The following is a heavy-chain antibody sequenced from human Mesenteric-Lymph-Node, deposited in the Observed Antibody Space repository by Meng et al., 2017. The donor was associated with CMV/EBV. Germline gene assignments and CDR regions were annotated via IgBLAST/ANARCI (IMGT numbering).Heavy chain of an antibody. J-gene: IGHJ6*02. D-gene: IGHD2-2*01. CDR2: IYSDDSST. CDR1: GFSFRSYG. Sequence: GGSLRLSCAASGFSFRSYGMHWVRQAPGKGLEWVSVIYSDDSSTYYADSVKGRFTISRDNSKNTLYLQMNSLRAEDTAVYYCAKDRGSIVLVPAAMGRKRYYYDGMDVWGQGTTVTVSS. CDR3: AKDRGSIVLVPAAMGRKRYYYDGMDV. V-gene: IGHV3-23*03.